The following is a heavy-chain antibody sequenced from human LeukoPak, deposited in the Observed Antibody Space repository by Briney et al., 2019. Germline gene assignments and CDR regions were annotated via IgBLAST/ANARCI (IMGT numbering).Heavy chain of an antibody. J-gene: IGHJ4*02. V-gene: IGHV4-39*01. Sequence: SETLSLTCTVSGGSISSSNYYWGWIRQPPGKGLEWIGSIYYSGSTYYNPALKSRVAISVDTSKNQFSLKLRSVTAADTAVYYCARRPNCGSGSCYSGPDYWGQGTLVTVSS. CDR1: GGSISSSNYY. CDR2: IYYSGST. CDR3: ARRPNCGSGSCYSGPDY. D-gene: IGHD2-15*01.